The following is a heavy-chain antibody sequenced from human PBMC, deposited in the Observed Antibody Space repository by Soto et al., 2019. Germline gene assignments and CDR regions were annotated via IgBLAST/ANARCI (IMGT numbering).Heavy chain of an antibody. CDR1: GYTFVDHY. J-gene: IGHJ6*02. Sequence: ASVKVSCKTSGYTFVDHYLYWVRQAPGQGLEWMGWINPRNGDKKYAQKFQGRVTMIRDTIITTTYMDLSALNSDDTAVYYCARGEGTPLEVIDVWG. CDR3: ARGEGTPLEVIDV. V-gene: IGHV1-2*02. D-gene: IGHD2-15*01. CDR2: INPRNGDK.